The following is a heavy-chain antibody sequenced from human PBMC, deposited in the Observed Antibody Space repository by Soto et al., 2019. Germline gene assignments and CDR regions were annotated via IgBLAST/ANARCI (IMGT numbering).Heavy chain of an antibody. D-gene: IGHD3-22*01. CDR3: ARGRGYYDSSGYHGGIHYYYGMDV. CDR1: GGSISSGDYY. V-gene: IGHV4-30-4*01. J-gene: IGHJ6*02. CDR2: IYYSGST. Sequence: QVQLQESGPGLVKPSQTLSLTCTVSGGSISSGDYYWSWIRQPPGKGLEWIGYIYYSGSTYYNPSLKRRVTISVDTSKNQFSLKLSSVTAADTAVYYCARGRGYYDSSGYHGGIHYYYGMDVWGQGTTVTVSS.